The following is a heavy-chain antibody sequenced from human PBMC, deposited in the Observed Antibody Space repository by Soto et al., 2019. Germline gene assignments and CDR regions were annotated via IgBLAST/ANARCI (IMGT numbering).Heavy chain of an antibody. J-gene: IGHJ5*02. Sequence: ASVQVSCKASGYTFTSYYMHWVRQAPGQGLEWMGIINPSGGSTSYVQKLQGRVTMTRDTSTSTVYMELSSLRSEDTAVYYCPRVGDDSSRYYYHTENWFDPWGQGTLVTVSP. CDR2: INPSGGST. CDR3: PRVGDDSSRYYYHTENWFDP. D-gene: IGHD3-22*01. CDR1: GYTFTSYY. V-gene: IGHV1-46*01.